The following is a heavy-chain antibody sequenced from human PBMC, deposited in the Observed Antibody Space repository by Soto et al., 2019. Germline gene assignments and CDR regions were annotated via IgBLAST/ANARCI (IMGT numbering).Heavy chain of an antibody. D-gene: IGHD2-8*01. V-gene: IGHV1-69*13. CDR2: IIPIVRTA. Sequence: SSVKVSAKASGLSFSSYGISWVRLAPGQRLEWMGEIIPIVRTANYAPKLHGRVTIPAHESTRTASPKLRSVPAAGTAVYSWAVGSCTNGVCYTDDYCGQGTLVTVCS. CDR1: GLSFSSYG. CDR3: AVGSCTNGVCYTDDY. J-gene: IGHJ4*02.